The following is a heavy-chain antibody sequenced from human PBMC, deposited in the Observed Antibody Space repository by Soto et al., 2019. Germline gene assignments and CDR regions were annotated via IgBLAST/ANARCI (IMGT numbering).Heavy chain of an antibody. CDR3: ARMYGSGGGFDY. CDR2: IWYDGSNK. J-gene: IGHJ4*02. V-gene: IGHV3-33*01. D-gene: IGHD3-10*01. CDR1: GFTFSSYG. Sequence: QVQLVESGGGVVQPGRSLRLSCAASGFTFSSYGMHWVRQAPGKGLEWVAVIWYDGSNKYYADSVKGRFTISRDNSKNPLYLQMNSLRAEDTAVYYCARMYGSGGGFDYWGQGTLVTVSS.